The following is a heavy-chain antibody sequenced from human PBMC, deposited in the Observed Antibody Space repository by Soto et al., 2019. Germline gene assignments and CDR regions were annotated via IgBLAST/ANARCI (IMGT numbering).Heavy chain of an antibody. CDR3: ARVLRGWFDP. V-gene: IGHV4-4*02. CDR1: GGSITSANW. CDR2: ISHSGIT. J-gene: IGHJ5*02. Sequence: QVQLQESGPGLVKPSGTLSLTCAVSGGSITSANWWTWVRQPPGGGLEWIGEISHSGITNYKASLKSRVTMSVDKTKNDASLKLTSVTAADTAVYYCARVLRGWFDPWGQGTPVTVSS.